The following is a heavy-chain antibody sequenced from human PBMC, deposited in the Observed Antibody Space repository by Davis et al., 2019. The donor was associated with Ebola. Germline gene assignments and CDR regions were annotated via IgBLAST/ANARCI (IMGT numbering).Heavy chain of an antibody. CDR1: GYTFTSHG. CDR2: IGTWIGTYNGNT. J-gene: IGHJ4*02. V-gene: IGHV1-18*04. Sequence: ASVKVSCKASGYTFTSHGISWVRQGPGQGLEWMGWIGTWIGTYNGNTDYAQKLRGRLTMTTDTSTSTVYMELRRLRSDDTAVYYCAARAGGGWYEAEYWGQGTLVTVSS. D-gene: IGHD6-19*01. CDR3: AARAGGGWYEAEY.